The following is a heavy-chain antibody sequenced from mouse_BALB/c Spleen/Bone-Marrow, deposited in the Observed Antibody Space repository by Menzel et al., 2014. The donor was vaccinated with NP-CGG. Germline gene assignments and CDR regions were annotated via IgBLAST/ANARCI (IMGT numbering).Heavy chain of an antibody. CDR2: IYPGSGST. CDR3: ARKNYGWAY. V-gene: IGHV1-77*01. CDR1: GYTFTDYV. Sequence: VKLMESGPELVKLGASVKMSCKASGYTFTDYVISWVKQRTGQGHEWIGEIYPGSGSTYYNEKFKGKATLTADKSSNTAYMQLSSLTSEDSAVYFCARKNYGWAYWGQGTLVTVSA. J-gene: IGHJ3*01. D-gene: IGHD1-2*01.